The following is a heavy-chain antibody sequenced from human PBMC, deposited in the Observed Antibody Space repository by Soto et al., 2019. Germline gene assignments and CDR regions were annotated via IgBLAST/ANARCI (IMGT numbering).Heavy chain of an antibody. CDR1: GFTYSNYG. CDR3: AKQGFGSLDS. J-gene: IGHJ4*02. V-gene: IGHV3-30*18. Sequence: QFGGSLRLSCAASGFTYSNYGMHWVRQAPGKGLEWVAAILYDGSNTYYVDSVKGRLTISRDNSRNTLYLQMSSLRAEDTAVYYCAKQGFGSLDSWGQGTMVTVSS. CDR2: ILYDGSNT. D-gene: IGHD3-10*01.